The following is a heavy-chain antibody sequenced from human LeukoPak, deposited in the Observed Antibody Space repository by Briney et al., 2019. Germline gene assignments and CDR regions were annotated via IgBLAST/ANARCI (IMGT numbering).Heavy chain of an antibody. CDR2: IKQDGSEK. CDR1: GFTFSSYG. J-gene: IGHJ4*02. CDR3: ARLREITFGGVIGIDY. D-gene: IGHD3-16*02. V-gene: IGHV3-7*01. Sequence: PGGSLRLSCAASGFTFSSYGMSWVRQAPGKGLEWVANIKQDGSEKYYVDSVKGRFTISRDNAKNSLYLQMNSLRAEDTAVYYCARLREITFGGVIGIDYWGQGTLVTVSS.